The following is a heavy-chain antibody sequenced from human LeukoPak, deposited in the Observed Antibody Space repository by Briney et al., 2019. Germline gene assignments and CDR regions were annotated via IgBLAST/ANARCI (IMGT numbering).Heavy chain of an antibody. V-gene: IGHV4-59*01. Sequence: SSETLSLTCTVSGGSISGSYWGWIRQPPGKGLEWIAYMYNSGSTNYNPSLKSRFTISIDTSKNQFSLKLSSLTAADTAIYYCARGIESYGDYGYWGQGILVTVSS. D-gene: IGHD4-17*01. CDR1: GGSISGSY. CDR2: MYNSGST. CDR3: ARGIESYGDYGY. J-gene: IGHJ4*02.